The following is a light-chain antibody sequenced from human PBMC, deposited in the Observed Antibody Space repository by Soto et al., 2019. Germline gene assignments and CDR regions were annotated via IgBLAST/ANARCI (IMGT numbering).Light chain of an antibody. V-gene: IGLV2-11*01. CDR3: CSYAASYTWV. Sequence: QSALTQPRSVSGSPGQSVTISCAGTRSDVGGYNYVSWYQQYPGKAPTLMIYDVSKRPSGVPDRFSGSKSGNTASLTISGLQAEDEADCYCCSYAASYTWVFGTGTKVT. CDR1: RSDVGGYNY. CDR2: DVS. J-gene: IGLJ1*01.